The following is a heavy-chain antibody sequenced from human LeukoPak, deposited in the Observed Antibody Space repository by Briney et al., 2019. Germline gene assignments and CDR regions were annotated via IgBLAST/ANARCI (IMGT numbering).Heavy chain of an antibody. CDR3: AHSKTRIVVVPAAIDWFDP. D-gene: IGHD2-2*01. J-gene: IGHJ5*02. V-gene: IGHV2-5*01. Sequence: SGPTLVKPTQTPTLTCTFSGFSLSPSGLGVGWIRQPPGKALEWLALIYWNDDKRYSPSLKSRLTITKDTSKNQVVLTMTNMDPVDTATYYCAHSKTRIVVVPAAIDWFDPWGQGTLVTVSS. CDR2: IYWNDDK. CDR1: GFSLSPSGLG.